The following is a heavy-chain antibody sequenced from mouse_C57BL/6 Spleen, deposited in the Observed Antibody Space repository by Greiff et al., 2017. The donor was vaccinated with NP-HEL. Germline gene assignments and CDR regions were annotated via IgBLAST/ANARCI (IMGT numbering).Heavy chain of an antibody. CDR1: GYTFTSYW. CDR3: ARSELLPYYFDY. J-gene: IGHJ2*01. V-gene: IGHV1-64*01. Sequence: QVQLQQPGAELVKPGASVKLSCKASGYTFTSYWMHWVKQRPGQGLEWIGMIHPNRGSTNYNEKFKSKATLTVDKSSSTAYMQLSSLTSEDSAVYYCARSELLPYYFDYWGQGTTLTVSS. CDR2: IHPNRGST. D-gene: IGHD2-12*01.